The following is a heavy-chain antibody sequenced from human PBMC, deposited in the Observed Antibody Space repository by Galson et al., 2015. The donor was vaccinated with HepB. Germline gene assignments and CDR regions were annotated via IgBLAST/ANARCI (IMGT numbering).Heavy chain of an antibody. J-gene: IGHJ4*02. V-gene: IGHV3-21*01. CDR3: ARLGGSYNNLPID. D-gene: IGHD1-26*01. CDR1: GFTFSSYS. CDR2: ISSSSSYI. Sequence: SLRLSCAASGFTFSSYSMNWVRQAPGKGLEWVSSISSSSSYIYYADSVKGRFTISRDNAKNSLYLQMNSLRAEDTAVYYCARLGGSYNNLPIDWGQGTLVTVSS.